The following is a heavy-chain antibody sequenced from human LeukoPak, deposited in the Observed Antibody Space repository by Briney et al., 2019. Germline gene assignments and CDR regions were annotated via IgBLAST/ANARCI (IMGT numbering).Heavy chain of an antibody. CDR2: INTNTGNP. J-gene: IGHJ4*02. Sequence: ASVNVSCKASGYTFTSYAMNWVRQAPGQGLEWMGWINTNTGNPTYAQGFTGRFVFSLDTSVSTAYLQISSLKAEDTAVYYCARGGYGGNSWGLRDYWGQGTLVTVSS. CDR1: GYTFTSYA. V-gene: IGHV7-4-1*02. CDR3: ARGGYGGNSWGLRDY. D-gene: IGHD4-23*01.